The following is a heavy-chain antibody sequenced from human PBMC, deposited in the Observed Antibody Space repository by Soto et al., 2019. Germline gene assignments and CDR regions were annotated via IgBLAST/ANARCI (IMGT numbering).Heavy chain of an antibody. V-gene: IGHV3-7*05. CDR3: ARDVSPGSGGGYLDAFDI. Sequence: EVQLVESGGGLVQPGGSLRLSCAASGFAVGNSWMTWVRQAPGKGLEWVANIKGDGSAKSYLDSVRGRFTVSRDNAENSLFLQMNILRAEDTALYYCARDVSPGSGGGYLDAFDIWGQGTMVTVSS. J-gene: IGHJ3*02. CDR1: GFAVGNSW. CDR2: IKGDGSAK. D-gene: IGHD6-25*01.